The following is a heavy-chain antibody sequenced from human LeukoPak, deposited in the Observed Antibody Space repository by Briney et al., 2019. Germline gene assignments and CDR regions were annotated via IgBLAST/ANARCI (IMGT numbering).Heavy chain of an antibody. D-gene: IGHD2/OR15-2a*01. Sequence: GGSLRLSCAASGFIFTKYWMHWVRQAPGKGLVWVSHVNSDGSATSYADSVRGRFTISRDNAKNTVYLHMNSLRVEDTAVYYCTSFYETNWGQGTLVTVSS. J-gene: IGHJ4*02. CDR1: GFIFTKYW. V-gene: IGHV3-74*01. CDR3: TSFYETN. CDR2: VNSDGSAT.